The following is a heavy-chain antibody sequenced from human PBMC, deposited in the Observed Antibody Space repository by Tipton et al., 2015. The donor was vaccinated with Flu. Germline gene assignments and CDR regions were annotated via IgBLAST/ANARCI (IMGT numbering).Heavy chain of an antibody. D-gene: IGHD1-1*01. CDR3: STYNWNDVDVPVPAFDI. CDR2: LYPNGNT. CDR1: GGSINSYY. J-gene: IGHJ3*02. V-gene: IGHV4-4*07. Sequence: PSLTCSVSGGSINSYYWTWIRQPAGKGLEWIGLLYPNGNTNYNASLKSRVTMSLDTSKNQFSLKMTSVTAADTAVYYCSTYNWNDVDVPVPAFDIWGQGTMVTVSS.